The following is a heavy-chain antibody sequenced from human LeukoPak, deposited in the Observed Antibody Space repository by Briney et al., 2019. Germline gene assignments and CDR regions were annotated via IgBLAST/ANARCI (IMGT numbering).Heavy chain of an antibody. D-gene: IGHD4-17*01. CDR3: ARGDYGDYEDY. CDR1: GGSFSGYY. Sequence: SETLSLTCAVYGGSFSGYYWSWIRQPPGKGLEWIGEINHSGGTNYNPSLKSRVTISVDTSKNQFSLKLSSVTAADTAVYYCARGDYGDYEDYWGQGTLVTVSS. CDR2: INHSGGT. V-gene: IGHV4-34*01. J-gene: IGHJ4*02.